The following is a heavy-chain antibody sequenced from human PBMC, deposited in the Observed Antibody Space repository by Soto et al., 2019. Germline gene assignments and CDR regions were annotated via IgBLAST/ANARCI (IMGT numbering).Heavy chain of an antibody. CDR2: ISSSGGII. V-gene: IGHV3-48*03. CDR3: AREGPVSSSDYYAYYYGMDA. Sequence: EVQLVESGGGLFQPGGSLRLSCAASGFTFSNYDINWVRQAPGKGPEWISHISSSGGIIYYADSVKGRFTISRDNAKNSLYLQMNSLRGEDTAVYYCAREGPVSSSDYYAYYYGMDAWGQGTTVTVSS. CDR1: GFTFSNYD. D-gene: IGHD3-22*01. J-gene: IGHJ6*02.